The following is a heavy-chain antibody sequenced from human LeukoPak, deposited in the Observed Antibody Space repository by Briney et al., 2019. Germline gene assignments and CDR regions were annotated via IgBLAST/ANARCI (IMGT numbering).Heavy chain of an antibody. CDR3: ARGGFHDFWSEFGDH. J-gene: IGHJ4*02. V-gene: IGHV3-11*04. CDR1: GFTFSDYY. Sequence: GGSLRLSCAASGFTFSDYYMSWIRQAPGKGLEWVSYISSSGSTIYHADSVKGRFTIFRDNTKNSLYLQMNSLRAEDAAVYYCARGGFHDFWSEFGDHWGQGTLVTVSS. D-gene: IGHD3-3*01. CDR2: ISSSGSTI.